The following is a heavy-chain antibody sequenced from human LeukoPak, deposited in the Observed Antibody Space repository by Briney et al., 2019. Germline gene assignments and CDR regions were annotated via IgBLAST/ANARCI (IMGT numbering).Heavy chain of an antibody. CDR2: IYSSGST. Sequence: SETLSLTCTVAGASVSGSGYYWGWIRQPPGKGLEWIGSIYSSGSTYYNASLQSRVTISIETSKNQISLRLNSVTASDTAMYYCAKSGGYGLIDYWGQGTLVTVSS. CDR1: GASVSGSGYY. CDR3: AKSGGYGLIDY. J-gene: IGHJ4*02. D-gene: IGHD1-26*01. V-gene: IGHV4-39*01.